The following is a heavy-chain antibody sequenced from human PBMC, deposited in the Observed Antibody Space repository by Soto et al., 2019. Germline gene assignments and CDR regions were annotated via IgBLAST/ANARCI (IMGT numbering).Heavy chain of an antibody. V-gene: IGHV3-23*01. Sequence: GGSLRLSCAASGFTFSSYAVSWVRQAPGKGPEWISSISGSGSTIYYADSVKGRFTISRDNSKNTLYLQMSSVRAEDTAVYYCAKVFYYYDSSGYYYFDYWGQGTLVTVSS. CDR1: GFTFSSYA. CDR3: AKVFYYYDSSGYYYFDY. J-gene: IGHJ4*02. CDR2: ISGSGSTI. D-gene: IGHD3-22*01.